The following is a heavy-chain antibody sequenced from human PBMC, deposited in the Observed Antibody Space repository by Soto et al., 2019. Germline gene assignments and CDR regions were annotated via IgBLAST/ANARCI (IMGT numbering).Heavy chain of an antibody. CDR2: IHPNSGDT. D-gene: IGHD3-10*01. CDR3: ARDLSRPSGKWFDP. J-gene: IGHJ5*02. CDR1: GYTFTDHY. V-gene: IGHV1-2*02. Sequence: QVQLVQSGAEVKEPGASVKVSCRTSGYTFTDHYINWVRQAPGQGPEYMGWIHPNSGDTKYTQRFQGRVTMTRDTSISTSYMELRRLTSDDTAVYYCARDLSRPSGKWFDPCGQGPLVTVSS.